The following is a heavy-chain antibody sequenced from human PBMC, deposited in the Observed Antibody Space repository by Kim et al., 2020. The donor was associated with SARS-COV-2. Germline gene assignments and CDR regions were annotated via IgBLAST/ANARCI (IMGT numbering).Heavy chain of an antibody. V-gene: IGHV3-74*01. Sequence: YADSVKGQFTISRDNATKTLYLQINSLRAEETAVYYCGRGGVVVVAPIELWGRGTLGTVSS. D-gene: IGHD2-15*01. J-gene: IGHJ2*01. CDR3: GRGGVVVVAPIEL.